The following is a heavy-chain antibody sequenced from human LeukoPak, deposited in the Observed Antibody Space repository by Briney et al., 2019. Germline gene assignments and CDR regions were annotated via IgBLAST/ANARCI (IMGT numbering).Heavy chain of an antibody. Sequence: SVKVSCKASGGTLIRYAISWVGQAPGQGREGMGGIIPIFGIANYAQKFQGRVTITADTSTSPAYMELSSLRSEDTAVYYCASDTGTHSNYDYVWGTPPDDWAQGTLVTVSS. CDR3: ASDTGTHSNYDYVWGTPPDD. CDR2: IIPIFGIA. D-gene: IGHD3-16*01. J-gene: IGHJ4*02. CDR1: GGTLIRYA. V-gene: IGHV1-69*10.